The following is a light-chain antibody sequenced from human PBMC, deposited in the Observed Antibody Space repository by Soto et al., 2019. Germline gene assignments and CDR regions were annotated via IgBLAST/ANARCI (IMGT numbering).Light chain of an antibody. CDR1: SSDVGGYNY. CDR2: DVS. V-gene: IGLV2-14*01. CDR3: SPYTSSSTLLYV. Sequence: QSALTQPASVSGSPGQSITISCTGTSSDVGGYNYVSWYQQHPGKAPKLMIYDVSNRPSGVSNRFSGSKSGNTASLTISGLQVEDEADFYCSPYTSSSTLLYVFGTGTKLTVL. J-gene: IGLJ1*01.